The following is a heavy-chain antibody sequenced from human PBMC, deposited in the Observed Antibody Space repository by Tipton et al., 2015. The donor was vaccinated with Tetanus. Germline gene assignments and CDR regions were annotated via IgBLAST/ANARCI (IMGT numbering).Heavy chain of an antibody. Sequence: TLSLTCTVSGGSINSGGYFWNWIRQYPGKGLEWIGYIYYSGTTHYNPSLKSRVTISVDTSKNQFSLKLSSVTAADTAVYYCARGTGDYWGQGTLVTVSS. CDR1: GGSINSGGYF. CDR3: ARGTGDY. D-gene: IGHD1-14*01. CDR2: IYYSGTT. J-gene: IGHJ4*02. V-gene: IGHV4-31*03.